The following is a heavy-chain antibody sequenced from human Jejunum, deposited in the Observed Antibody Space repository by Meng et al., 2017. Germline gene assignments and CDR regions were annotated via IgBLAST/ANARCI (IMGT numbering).Heavy chain of an antibody. CDR3: AREWSGSFRHFDY. D-gene: IGHD3-16*02. J-gene: IGHJ4*02. CDR2: IHHSGST. CDR1: GGSISSSDW. Sequence: VQLQGSAPGLLSPSGTLSLTCGVSGGSISSSDWWSWVRQPPGKGLEWIGEIHHSGSTNYNPSLKSRVTISVDKSKNQFSLKLSSVTAADTAVYYCAREWSGSFRHFDYWGQGTLVTVSS. V-gene: IGHV4-4*02.